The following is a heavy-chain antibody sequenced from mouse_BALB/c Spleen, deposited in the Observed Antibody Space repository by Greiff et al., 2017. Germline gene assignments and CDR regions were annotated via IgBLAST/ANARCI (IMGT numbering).Heavy chain of an antibody. CDR3: ARRRNYDYYAMDY. CDR2: INSNGGST. V-gene: IGHV5-6-2*01. J-gene: IGHJ4*01. CDR1: GFTFSSYY. Sequence: EVKVEESGGGLVKLGGSLKLSCAASGFTFSSYYMSWVRQTPEKRLELVAAINSNGGSTYYPDTVKGRFTISRDNAKNTLYLQMSSLKSEDTALYYCARRRNYDYYAMDYWGQGTSVTVSS. D-gene: IGHD2-1*01.